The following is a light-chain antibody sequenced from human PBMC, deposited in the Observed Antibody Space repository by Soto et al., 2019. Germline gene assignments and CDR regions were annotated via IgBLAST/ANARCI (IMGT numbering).Light chain of an antibody. V-gene: IGLV2-23*01. CDR1: NSDVGSHNF. Sequence: QSALTQPASVSGSPGQSITISCTGTNSDVGSHNFVSWYQQYPGKAPKLLIYEASKRPSGLSNRFSGSKSGNTASLTISGLQAEDEADYSCCSLTHGATGVFGGGTKLTVL. J-gene: IGLJ3*02. CDR2: EAS. CDR3: CSLTHGATGV.